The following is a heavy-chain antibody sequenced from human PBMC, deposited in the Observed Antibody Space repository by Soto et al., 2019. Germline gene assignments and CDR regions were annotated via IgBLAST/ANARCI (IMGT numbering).Heavy chain of an antibody. V-gene: IGHV4-39*01. J-gene: IGHJ5*02. CDR1: GGSISSYY. Sequence: PSETLSLTCTVSGGSISSYYWGWIRQPPGKGLEWIGSIYYSGSTYYNPSLKSRVTISVDTSKNQFSLKLSSVTAADTAVYYCARHEELVLRYFAAGPETLFDPWGQGTLVTVSS. D-gene: IGHD3-9*01. CDR3: ARHEELVLRYFAAGPETLFDP. CDR2: IYYSGST.